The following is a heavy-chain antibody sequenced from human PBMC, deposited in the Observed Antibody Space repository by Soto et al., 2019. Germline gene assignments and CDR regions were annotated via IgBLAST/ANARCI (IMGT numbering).Heavy chain of an antibody. CDR2: IANDGSNR. CDR1: GFTFSIHG. J-gene: IGHJ4*02. D-gene: IGHD2-15*01. Sequence: GGSLRLSCAASGFTFSIHGMQCVRQAPGKGLELVSVIANDGSNRTEADSEKCRFTITRDNAKNTLYLQMNSRRAEDTAVYYCAKERVQVVADLTFNYWGQGTLVTVSS. CDR3: AKERVQVVADLTFNY. V-gene: IGHV3-30*18.